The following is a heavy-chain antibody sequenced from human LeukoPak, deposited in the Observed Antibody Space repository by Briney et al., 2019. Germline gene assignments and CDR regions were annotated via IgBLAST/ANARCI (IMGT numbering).Heavy chain of an antibody. J-gene: IGHJ4*02. CDR2: IRYDGSTR. V-gene: IGHV3-30*02. CDR1: GFTFSDLG. Sequence: GGSLRLSCAASGFTFSDLGMHWVRQAPGKGLEWVAFIRYDGSTRSYADSVKGRFTISRDNSKNTLYLQMNSLRAEDTAVYYCAKDPRYYDSSGYFDYWGQGTLVTVSS. D-gene: IGHD3-22*01. CDR3: AKDPRYYDSSGYFDY.